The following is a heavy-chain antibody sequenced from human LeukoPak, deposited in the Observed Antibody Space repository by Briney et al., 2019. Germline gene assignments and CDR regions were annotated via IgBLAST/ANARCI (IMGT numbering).Heavy chain of an antibody. CDR3: ARDCAGSCSSHAFDI. V-gene: IGHV3-48*03. J-gene: IGHJ3*02. CDR1: GFTFSSYE. Sequence: GGSLRLSCEASGFTFSSYEMNWVRQAPGKGLELVSYISSSGSPIYYADSVKGRLAISTDNSTHTLYLQMNSLRDEDTALYYCARDCAGSCSSHAFDIWGQGTMVTVSS. CDR2: ISSSGSPI. D-gene: IGHD2-15*01.